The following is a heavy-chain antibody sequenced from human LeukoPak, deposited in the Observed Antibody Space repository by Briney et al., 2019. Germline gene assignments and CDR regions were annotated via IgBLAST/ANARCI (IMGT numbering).Heavy chain of an antibody. Sequence: SQTLSLTCTVSGGSITGGNYRWRWIRQPPGKGLEWIGYIYYSGSTYYNPSLKSRVTISVDTSKNHFSLKLSSVTAPDTAVYYCASARHWSYYGMATTDGGFDPWGQATLVTVSS. CDR2: IYYSGST. CDR1: GGSITGGNYR. D-gene: IGHD3-10*01. J-gene: IGHJ5*02. CDR3: ASARHWSYYGMATTDGGFDP. V-gene: IGHV4-30-4*01.